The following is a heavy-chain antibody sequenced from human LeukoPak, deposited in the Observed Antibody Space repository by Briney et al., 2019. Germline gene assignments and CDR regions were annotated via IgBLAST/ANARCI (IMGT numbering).Heavy chain of an antibody. J-gene: IGHJ5*02. Sequence: PSETLSLTCTVSGCSMNNYYWSWIRQAPGKGLEWIGYISDSGSTNYNPSLRSRVTISVDTSKNQFSLKLSSVTAADTALYYCARYDHGDCWFDPWGQGTLVTVSS. V-gene: IGHV4-59*01. CDR2: ISDSGST. CDR3: ARYDHGDCWFDP. D-gene: IGHD4-17*01. CDR1: GCSMNNYY.